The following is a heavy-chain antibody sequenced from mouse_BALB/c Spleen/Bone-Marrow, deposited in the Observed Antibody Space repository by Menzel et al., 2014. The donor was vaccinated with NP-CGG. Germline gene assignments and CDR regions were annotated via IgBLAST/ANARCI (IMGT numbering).Heavy chain of an antibody. D-gene: IGHD1-1*01. V-gene: IGHV4-1*02. J-gene: IGHJ1*01. CDR2: INPESSTI. CDR3: ARLNYYGNLFA. CDR1: GFDFSRYW. Sequence: DVMLVESGGGLVQPGGSLKLSCAASGFDFSRYWMSWVRQAPGKGLEWIGEINPESSTINYTPSLKDKFIISRDNAKNTLFLQMTKVRSEDTALYYCARLNYYGNLFAWGAGTTVTVSS.